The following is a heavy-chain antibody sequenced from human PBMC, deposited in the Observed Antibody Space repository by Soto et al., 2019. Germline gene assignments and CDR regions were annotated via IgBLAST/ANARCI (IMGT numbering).Heavy chain of an antibody. V-gene: IGHV4-30-2*01. CDR3: ARTRAYLRSFQDAFDI. CDR1: GGSISAGGYS. D-gene: IGHD6-6*01. Sequence: PSETLSLTCAVSGGSISAGGYSGSWIRQPPGKGLEWIGYIYHSGSAYYNPSLKSRVTISVDRSKNQFSLKLSSVTAADTAAYSCARTRAYLRSFQDAFDIWGQGTMV. CDR2: IYHSGSA. J-gene: IGHJ3*02.